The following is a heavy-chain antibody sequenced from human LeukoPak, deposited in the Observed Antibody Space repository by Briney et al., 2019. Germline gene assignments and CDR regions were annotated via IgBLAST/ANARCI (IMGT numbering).Heavy chain of an antibody. CDR3: AREFVDSTKQFDF. CDR1: GVSISGHY. D-gene: IGHD1/OR15-1a*01. CDR2: INHSDNT. V-gene: IGHV4-34*01. Sequence: SETLSLTCTVSGVSISGHYWSWIRQPPGKGLEWIGEINHSDNTNYNPSLSGRVTISVDTSKNQFSLKLSSVTAADTAVYYCAREFVDSTKQFDFWGQGNLVTVSS. J-gene: IGHJ4*02.